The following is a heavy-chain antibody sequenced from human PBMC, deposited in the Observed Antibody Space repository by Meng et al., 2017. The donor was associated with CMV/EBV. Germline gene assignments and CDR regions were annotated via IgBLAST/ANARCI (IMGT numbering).Heavy chain of an antibody. CDR2: IYYSGST. CDR1: GGSISSYY. V-gene: IGHV4-59*01. D-gene: IGHD2-2*01. J-gene: IGHJ6*02. Sequence: GSLRLSCTVSGGSISSYYWSWIRQPPGKGLEWIGYIYYSGSTNYNPSLKSRVTISVDTSKNQFSLKLSSVTAADTAVYYCARDPINCSSTSCSGGSPIWGQGTTVTVSS. CDR3: ARDPINCSSTSCSGGSPI.